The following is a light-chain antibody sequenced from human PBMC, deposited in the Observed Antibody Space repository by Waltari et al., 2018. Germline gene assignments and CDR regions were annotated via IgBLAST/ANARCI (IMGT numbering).Light chain of an antibody. CDR1: QDISNY. J-gene: IGKJ2*01. CDR2: DAS. CDR3: QQYDNLPPYT. V-gene: IGKV1-33*01. Sequence: DIQMTQSPSSLSASVGDRVTITCQASQDISNYLNWYQQKPGKAPKVLSYDASTLETGVPSRFSGIGSGTDFTFTISSLQPEDIATYYCQQYDNLPPYTFGQGTKLEIK.